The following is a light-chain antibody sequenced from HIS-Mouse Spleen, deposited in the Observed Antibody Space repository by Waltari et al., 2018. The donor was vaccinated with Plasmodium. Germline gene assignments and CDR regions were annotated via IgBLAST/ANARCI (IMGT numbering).Light chain of an antibody. V-gene: IGLV3-10*01. Sequence: SYELTQPPSVSVSPGQTARITCSGDALPKTYAYWYQQKAGQAPLLVIYEDSKRPSGSPERFSGSSSGTMATLTISGAQVEDEADYYCYSTDSSGNHRVFGGGTKLTVL. CDR1: ALPKTY. CDR3: YSTDSSGNHRV. J-gene: IGLJ3*02. CDR2: EDS.